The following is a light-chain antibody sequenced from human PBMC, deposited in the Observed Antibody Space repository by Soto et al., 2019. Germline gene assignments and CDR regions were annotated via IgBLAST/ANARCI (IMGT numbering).Light chain of an antibody. J-gene: IGKJ1*01. CDR1: QSVTGNF. CDR2: GAS. Sequence: EVVLTQSPGTLSLSPGERATLSCTASQSVTGNFLAWYQKKTHQTPRRLIHGASARATSIRDRFSGSGSGTDFTLTISRLEPEDFAGYDCQYYATPPRTFGQGTEVEV. CDR3: QYYATPPRT. V-gene: IGKV3-20*01.